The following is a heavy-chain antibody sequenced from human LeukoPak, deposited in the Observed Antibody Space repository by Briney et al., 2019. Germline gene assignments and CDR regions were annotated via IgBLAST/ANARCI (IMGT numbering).Heavy chain of an antibody. V-gene: IGHV3-30*18. CDR3: AKRYCSSTSCYWGYYYGMDV. Sequence: SGGSLRLSCAASGFTFSSYGMHWVRQAPGKGLEWVAVISYDGSNKYYADSVKGRFTISRDNSKNTLYLQMNSLRAEDTAVYYCAKRYCSSTSCYWGYYYGMDVWGKGTTVTVSS. D-gene: IGHD2-2*01. J-gene: IGHJ6*04. CDR2: ISYDGSNK. CDR1: GFTFSSYG.